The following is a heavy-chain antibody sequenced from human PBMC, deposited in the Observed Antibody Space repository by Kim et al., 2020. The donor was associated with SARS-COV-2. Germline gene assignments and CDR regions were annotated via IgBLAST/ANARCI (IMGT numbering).Heavy chain of an antibody. CDR3: ARDEGGTDFGWFGENYYGMDV. V-gene: IGHV1-18*01. J-gene: IGHJ6*02. CDR1: GYTFTSYG. D-gene: IGHD3-10*01. CDR2: ISAYNGNT. Sequence: ASVKVSCKASGYTFTSYGISWVRQAPGQGLEWMGWISAYNGNTNYAQKLQGRVTMTTDTSTSTAYMELRSLRSDDTAVYYCARDEGGTDFGWFGENYYGMDVWGQAPTVTVSS.